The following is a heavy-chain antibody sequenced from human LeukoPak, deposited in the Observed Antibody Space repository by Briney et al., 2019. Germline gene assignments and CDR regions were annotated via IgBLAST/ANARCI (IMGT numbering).Heavy chain of an antibody. CDR3: ARGVSVDVFDY. Sequence: PSETLSLTCTVSGGSISSYYWSWIRQPPGKGLEWIGYIYYSGSTNYNPSLKSRVTISVDTSKNQFSLKLSSVTAADTAVYYCARGVSVDVFDYWGQGTLVTVSS. V-gene: IGHV4-59*01. D-gene: IGHD2-15*01. CDR1: GGSISSYY. J-gene: IGHJ4*02. CDR2: IYYSGST.